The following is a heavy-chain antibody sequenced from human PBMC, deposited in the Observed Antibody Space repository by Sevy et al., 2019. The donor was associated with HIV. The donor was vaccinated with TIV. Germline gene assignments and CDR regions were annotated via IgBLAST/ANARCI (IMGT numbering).Heavy chain of an antibody. V-gene: IGHV1-18*01. CDR1: GYTFTSYG. CDR2: ISAYNGNT. Sequence: ASVKVSCKASGYTFTSYGISWVRQAPGQGLEWMGWISAYNGNTNYAQKLQGRVTMTTDTSTSTAYMELRSLRSDDTAVYYCASSLYGDCFDYWGQRTLVTVSS. CDR3: ASSLYGDCFDY. J-gene: IGHJ4*02. D-gene: IGHD4-17*01.